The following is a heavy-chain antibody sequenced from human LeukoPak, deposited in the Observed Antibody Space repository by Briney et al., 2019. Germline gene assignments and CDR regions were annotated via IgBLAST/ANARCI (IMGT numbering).Heavy chain of an antibody. V-gene: IGHV3-30*18. D-gene: IGHD3-10*01. CDR1: GFTFSSYG. CDR3: AKDRNYYGSGSYYNTDY. Sequence: GGSLRLSCAVSGFTFSSYGMHWVRQAPGKGLEWVAVISYDGSKKYYADSVKGRFTISRDNSKNTLYLQMNSLRAEDTTVYYCAKDRNYYGSGSYYNTDYWGQGTLVTVSS. CDR2: ISYDGSKK. J-gene: IGHJ4*02.